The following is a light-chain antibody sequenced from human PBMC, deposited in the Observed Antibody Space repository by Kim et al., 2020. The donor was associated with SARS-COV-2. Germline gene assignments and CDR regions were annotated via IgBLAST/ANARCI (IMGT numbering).Light chain of an antibody. V-gene: IGKV3-20*01. J-gene: IGKJ5*01. CDR3: QQYGDSPLIT. CDR2: SAS. CDR1: QSVTSSY. Sequence: EIVLTQSPGTLSLSPGERATLSCRASQSVTSSYLAWYQQRSGQAPRLLIYSASTRATGIPDRFRGSGSGTDFTLTISRLEPEDFGVYYCQQYGDSPLITFGQGTRLEIK.